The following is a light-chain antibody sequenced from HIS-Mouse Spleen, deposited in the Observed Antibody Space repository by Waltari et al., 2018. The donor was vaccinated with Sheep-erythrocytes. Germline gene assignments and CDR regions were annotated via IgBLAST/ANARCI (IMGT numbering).Light chain of an antibody. V-gene: IGLV3-1*01. Sequence: SYELTQPPSVSVSPGQTASITCSGDKLGDKYACWYQQKPGQSPVLVIYQDSKRPSGIPERFSGSNCGNTATLTISGTQAMDEADYYGQAWDSSTAWVFGGGTKLTVL. CDR2: QDS. CDR1: KLGDKY. J-gene: IGLJ3*02. CDR3: QAWDSSTAWV.